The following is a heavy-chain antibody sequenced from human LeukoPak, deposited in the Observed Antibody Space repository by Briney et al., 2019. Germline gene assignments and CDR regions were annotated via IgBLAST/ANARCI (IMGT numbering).Heavy chain of an antibody. CDR2: ISSSATSI. Sequence: PGGSLRLSCAASEFTFSDYEMTWVRQAPGKGLEWVSYISSSATSIYYADSVKGRFTTSRDNSRSSLYLQMNSLRAEDTAVYYCARGRYYYESSGYSYFDYWGQGTLVTVSS. CDR3: ARGRYYYESSGYSYFDY. J-gene: IGHJ4*02. V-gene: IGHV3-48*03. D-gene: IGHD3-22*01. CDR1: EFTFSDYE.